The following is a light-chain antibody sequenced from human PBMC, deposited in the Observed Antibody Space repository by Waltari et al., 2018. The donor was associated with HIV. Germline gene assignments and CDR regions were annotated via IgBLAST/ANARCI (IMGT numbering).Light chain of an antibody. J-gene: IGLJ2*01. V-gene: IGLV5-45*02. Sequence: QAVLTQPSSLSASPGASASLTCTLRSGINVGTYRIYWYQPKPGSPPQYLLRYKSDSDKQHGSGVPSRFSGSKDASANAGILLISGLQSEDEADYYCMIWHSSAVVFGGGTKLTVL. CDR3: MIWHSSAVV. CDR2: YKSDSDK. CDR1: SGINVGTYR.